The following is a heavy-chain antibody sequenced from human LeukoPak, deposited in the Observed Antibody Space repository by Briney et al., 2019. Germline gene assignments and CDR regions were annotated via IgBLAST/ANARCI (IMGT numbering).Heavy chain of an antibody. CDR1: RFTFSSYG. Sequence: GGSLRLSCAASRFTFSSYGMHWVGQAPGKGLEWVAYIQYDGSNEQYADSVKGRFSISRDSSKNILYLQMNSLRAEDTAVYYCARDPYSGSYSDYYYYMDVWGKGATVTVSS. V-gene: IGHV3-30*19. CDR2: IQYDGSNE. CDR3: ARDPYSGSYSDYYYYMDV. D-gene: IGHD1-26*01. J-gene: IGHJ6*03.